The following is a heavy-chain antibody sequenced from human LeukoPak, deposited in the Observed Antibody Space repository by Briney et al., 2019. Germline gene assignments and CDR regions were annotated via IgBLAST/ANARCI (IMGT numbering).Heavy chain of an antibody. CDR2: INPSGGTT. V-gene: IGHV1-46*01. CDR3: ARFAVHRRIAVTGQFGLDY. Sequence: ASVKVSCKTSGYTFTSYYMHWVRQAPGQGLEWMGIINPSGGTTNYAQKFQGRVTMTRDTSTSTVYMELSSLRSEDTAVYYCARFAVHRRIAVTGQFGLDYWGRGTLVTVSS. J-gene: IGHJ4*02. D-gene: IGHD6-19*01. CDR1: GYTFTSYY.